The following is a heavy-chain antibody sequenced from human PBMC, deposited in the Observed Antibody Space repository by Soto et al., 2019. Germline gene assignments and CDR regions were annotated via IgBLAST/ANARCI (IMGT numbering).Heavy chain of an antibody. J-gene: IGHJ4*02. CDR2: IKNDGSRT. D-gene: IGHD5-12*01. CDR1: GFTFSSYW. Sequence: EVHPVESGGGLVQPGGSLRLSCAASGFTFSSYWMHWVRQAPGKGLVWVARIKNDGSRTSYADSVKGRFTISRDNAKNTLYLQMNTLRAEDTAVYYCARDRAYSGYDNRGQGTLVTVSS. CDR3: ARDRAYSGYDN. V-gene: IGHV3-74*01.